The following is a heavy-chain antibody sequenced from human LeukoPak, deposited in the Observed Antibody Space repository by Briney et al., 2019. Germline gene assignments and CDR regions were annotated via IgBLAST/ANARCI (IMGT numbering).Heavy chain of an antibody. J-gene: IGHJ3*02. CDR1: GGSVSSGSYY. Sequence: SETLSLTCTVSGGSVSSGSYYWSWIRQPPGKGLEWIGYIYYSGSTNYNPSLKSRVTISVDTSKNQFSLKLSPVTAADTAVHYCARDKDAFDIWGQGTMVTVSS. V-gene: IGHV4-61*01. CDR3: ARDKDAFDI. CDR2: IYYSGST.